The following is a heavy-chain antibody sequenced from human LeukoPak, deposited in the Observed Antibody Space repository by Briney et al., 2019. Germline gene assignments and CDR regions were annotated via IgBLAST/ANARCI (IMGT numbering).Heavy chain of an antibody. V-gene: IGHV3-33*06. CDR2: IWYDGSNK. CDR3: AKDLRWELSGLNAFDI. J-gene: IGHJ3*02. Sequence: PGRSLRLPCAASGFTFSSYGMHWVRQAPGTGLEWMAVIWYDGSNKYYADSVKGRFTISRDNSKNTLYLQMNSLRAEDTAVYYCAKDLRWELSGLNAFDIWGQGTMVTISS. D-gene: IGHD1-26*01. CDR1: GFTFSSYG.